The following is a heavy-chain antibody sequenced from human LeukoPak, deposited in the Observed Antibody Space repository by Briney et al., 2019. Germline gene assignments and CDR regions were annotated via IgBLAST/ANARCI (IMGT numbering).Heavy chain of an antibody. CDR1: GFTFSSYS. V-gene: IGHV3-48*04. J-gene: IGHJ4*02. CDR3: ARGSDFWSGYYGY. Sequence: GGSLRLSCAASGFTFSSYSMNWVRQAPGKGLEWVSYISSSSSTIYYADSVKGRFTISRDNAKNSLYLQMNSLRAEDTAVYYCARGSDFWSGYYGYWGQGTLVTVSS. CDR2: ISSSSSTI. D-gene: IGHD3-3*01.